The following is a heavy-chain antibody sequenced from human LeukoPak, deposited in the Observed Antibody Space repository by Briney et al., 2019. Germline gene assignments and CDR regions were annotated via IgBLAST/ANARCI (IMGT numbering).Heavy chain of an antibody. Sequence: SETLSLTCTVSGGSISSSNYYWGWIRRPPGKGLEWIGSIYYSGSTYYNPSLKSRVTISVDTSKNQFSLKLRSVTAADTAVYYYAKPTSRLGSFDYWGQGTLVTVSS. CDR2: IYYSGST. J-gene: IGHJ4*02. V-gene: IGHV4-39*01. CDR3: AKPTSRLGSFDY. CDR1: GGSISSSNYY. D-gene: IGHD2/OR15-2a*01.